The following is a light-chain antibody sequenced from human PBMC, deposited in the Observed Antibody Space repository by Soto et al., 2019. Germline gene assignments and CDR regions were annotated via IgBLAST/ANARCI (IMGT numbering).Light chain of an antibody. J-gene: IGKJ5*01. CDR2: GAS. V-gene: IGKV3-15*01. Sequence: EIVMTQSPATFSVSPGERATLSCRASQSVSSNLAWYQQKPGQAPRLLIYGASTRATGIPARFSGSGSGTEFTLTISSLQSEDFAVYYCQQYNNWITFGQGTRLQI. CDR1: QSVSSN. CDR3: QQYNNWIT.